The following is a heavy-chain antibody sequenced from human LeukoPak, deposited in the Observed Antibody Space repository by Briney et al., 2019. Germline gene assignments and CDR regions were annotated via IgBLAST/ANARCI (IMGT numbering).Heavy chain of an antibody. CDR1: GGSISRGGYS. D-gene: IGHD5-18*01. J-gene: IGHJ4*02. Sequence: PSQTLSLTCAVSGGSISRGGYSGSWIRQPPGKGLEWIGYIYYSGSTNYNPSLKSRVTISVDTSKNQFSLRLRSVAAADTAVYYCARALSRGYSYGTLAYWGQGTLVTVSS. CDR3: ARALSRGYSYGTLAY. V-gene: IGHV4-61*08. CDR2: IYYSGST.